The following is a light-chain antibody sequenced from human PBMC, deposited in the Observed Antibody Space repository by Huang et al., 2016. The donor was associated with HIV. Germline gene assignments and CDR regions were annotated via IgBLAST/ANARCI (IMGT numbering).Light chain of an antibody. CDR1: QNVNNN. CDR3: QQYNT. V-gene: IGKV3-15*01. CDR2: GAS. J-gene: IGKJ2*01. Sequence: MLLTQSPATLSVSPGERVTLSCRASQNVNNNLAWYQNKLGQTPRLLIYGASTRANDIPARFSATGSGTEFTLTISSLQSEDFAIYYCQQYNTFGQGTKLEIK.